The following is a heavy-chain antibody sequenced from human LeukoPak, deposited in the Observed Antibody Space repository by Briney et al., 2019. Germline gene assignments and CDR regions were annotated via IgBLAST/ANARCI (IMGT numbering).Heavy chain of an antibody. CDR2: IYTSGST. CDR3: ARAITMIGGFDY. D-gene: IGHD3-10*02. V-gene: IGHV4-61*02. Sequence: SETLSLTCTVSGGSISSGSYYWSWIRQPAGKGLEWIGRIYTSGSTNYNPSLKSRVTISVDTSKNQFSLKLSSVTAAGTAVYYCARAITMIGGFDYWGQGTLVTVSS. J-gene: IGHJ4*02. CDR1: GGSISSGSYY.